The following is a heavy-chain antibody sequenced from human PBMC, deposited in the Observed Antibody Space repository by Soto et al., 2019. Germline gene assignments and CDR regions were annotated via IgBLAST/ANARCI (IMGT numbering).Heavy chain of an antibody. V-gene: IGHV3-30-3*01. CDR2: ISYDGSNK. CDR3: ARDYGDYGGRFDY. CDR1: GFTFSSYA. J-gene: IGHJ4*02. D-gene: IGHD4-17*01. Sequence: QVQLVESGGGVVQPGRSLRLSCAASGFTFSSYAMHWVRQAPGKGLEWVAVISYDGSNKYYADSVKGRFTISRDNSKNTLYLQMNSLRAEDTAVYYCARDYGDYGGRFDYWGQGTLVTVSS.